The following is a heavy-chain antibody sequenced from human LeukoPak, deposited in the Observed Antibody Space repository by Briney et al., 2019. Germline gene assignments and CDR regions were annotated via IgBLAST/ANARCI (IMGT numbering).Heavy chain of an antibody. J-gene: IGHJ6*03. CDR1: GFTFSNYN. D-gene: IGHD1-26*01. V-gene: IGHV3-21*01. CDR2: ITTSSSYI. CDR3: ARDPYSGGYWAYYYYYMDV. Sequence: MTGGSLRLSCEASGFTFSNYNMNWVRQAPGKGLEGISSITTSSSYIYYADSGKGRFTISRDNAKNSLYLQMNSLTADDTAIYYCARDPYSGGYWAYYYYYMDVWGKGTTVTISS.